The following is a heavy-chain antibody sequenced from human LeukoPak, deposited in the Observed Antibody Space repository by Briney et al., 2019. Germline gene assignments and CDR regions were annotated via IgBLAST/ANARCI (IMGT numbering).Heavy chain of an antibody. J-gene: IGHJ4*02. CDR1: GGSIGGYY. V-gene: IGHV4-4*07. CDR3: ARIGTNGVWLN. Sequence: SETLSHTCTVSGGSIGGYYWSWIRQPAGKGLEWIGRIYASGSTNYNPSLKSRVSMSVDMPENQFSLKVNSVTAADTAVYYCARIGTNGVWLNWGQGTLVTVSS. D-gene: IGHD2-8*01. CDR2: IYASGST.